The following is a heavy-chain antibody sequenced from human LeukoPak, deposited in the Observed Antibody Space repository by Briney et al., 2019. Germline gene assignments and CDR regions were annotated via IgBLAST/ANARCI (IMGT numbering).Heavy chain of an antibody. CDR3: ALLAVASDFDY. V-gene: IGHV3-48*03. Sequence: PGGSLRLSCAVSGFPFSFYEMNWVRQAPGKGLEWVSNIGSSGTTTHYADSVKGRFSISRDNAKNSLYLRMSSLRVEDTAVYYCALLAVASDFDYWGQGALVTVSS. J-gene: IGHJ4*02. CDR1: GFPFSFYE. D-gene: IGHD6-19*01. CDR2: IGSSGTTT.